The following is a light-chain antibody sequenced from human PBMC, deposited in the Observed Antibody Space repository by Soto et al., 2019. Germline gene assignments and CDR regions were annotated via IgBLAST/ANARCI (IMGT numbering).Light chain of an antibody. V-gene: IGLV2-14*01. CDR1: SSDVGGYNY. CDR3: SSYAGNGAWV. Sequence: QSALTQPASVSGSPGQSITISCTGTSSDVGGYNYVSWYQHHPGKAPRLLTYAISNRPSGVSSRFSGSKSGNTASLTISGLLAEDEADYYCSSYAGNGAWVFGGGTKLTVL. J-gene: IGLJ3*02. CDR2: AIS.